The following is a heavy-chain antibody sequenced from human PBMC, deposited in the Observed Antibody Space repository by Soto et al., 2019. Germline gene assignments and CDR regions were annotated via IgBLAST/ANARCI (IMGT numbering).Heavy chain of an antibody. V-gene: IGHV4-30-4*01. J-gene: IGHJ4*02. CDR1: GGSLSSGNYY. D-gene: IGHD4-17*01. CDR2: ISYSGTT. Sequence: QVQLQESGPGLVKPSQTLSLTCTVSGGSLSSGNYYWSWIRQPPGKGLEWIGFISYSGTTHYSESLRSRVSISVDTSKNQFSLDLSSVTAADTAVYYCATMGTPVTGLYYFDYWGQGTLVTVSS. CDR3: ATMGTPVTGLYYFDY.